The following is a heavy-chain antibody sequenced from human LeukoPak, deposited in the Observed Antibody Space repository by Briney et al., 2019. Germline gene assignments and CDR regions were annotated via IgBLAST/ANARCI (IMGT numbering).Heavy chain of an antibody. J-gene: IGHJ3*02. V-gene: IGHV1-24*01. CDR2: FDPEDGET. D-gene: IGHD3-10*01. CDR3: ATLNTMADAFDI. CDR1: GYTLTELS. Sequence: GASVKVSCKVSGYTLTELSMHWVRQAPGKGLEWMGGFDPEDGETIYAQKFQGRVTMTEDISTDTAYMELSSLRSEDTAVYYCATLNTMADAFDIWGQGTMVTVSS.